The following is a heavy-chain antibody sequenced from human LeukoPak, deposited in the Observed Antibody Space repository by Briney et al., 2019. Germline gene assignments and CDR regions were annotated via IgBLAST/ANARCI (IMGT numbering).Heavy chain of an antibody. J-gene: IGHJ5*02. CDR3: ASLARGGNWFDP. Sequence: PSETLSLTCAVYGGAFIGYDWTWIRLPPGKGLEWIGEINHSGGTNYNPSLKSRVTISVDTSKNQFSLKLSSVTAADTAVYYCASLARGGNWFDPWGQGTLVTVSS. V-gene: IGHV4-34*01. CDR2: INHSGGT. CDR1: GGAFIGYD. D-gene: IGHD6-6*01.